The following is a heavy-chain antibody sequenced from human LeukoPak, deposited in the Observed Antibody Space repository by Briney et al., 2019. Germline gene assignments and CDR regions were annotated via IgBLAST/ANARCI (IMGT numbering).Heavy chain of an antibody. D-gene: IGHD4-11*01. CDR3: AKKGDYKNYDY. V-gene: IGHV3-33*06. Sequence: GGSLRLSCAASGFTFNSYGMHWVRQAPGKGLEWVSLIWFDGSNKFYGDSVKGRFTISRDNSKNTVYLQMDNLRAEDTAMYFCAKKGDYKNYDYWGQGALVTVSS. CDR1: GFTFNSYG. J-gene: IGHJ4*02. CDR2: IWFDGSNK.